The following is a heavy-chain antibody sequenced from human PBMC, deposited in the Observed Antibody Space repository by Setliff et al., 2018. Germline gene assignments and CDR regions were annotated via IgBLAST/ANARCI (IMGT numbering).Heavy chain of an antibody. J-gene: IGHJ3*02. CDR2: IYYSGST. V-gene: IGHV4-59*11. D-gene: IGHD3-3*01. Sequence: NPSETLSLTCTVSGGSISSHYWSWIRQPPGKGLEWIGYIYYSGSTNYNPSLKSRVTISVDTSKNQFSLKLSSVTAADTAVYYCARDLDLNYDFWSGYYYGNAFDIWGQGTMVTVSS. CDR3: ARDLDLNYDFWSGYYYGNAFDI. CDR1: GGSISSHY.